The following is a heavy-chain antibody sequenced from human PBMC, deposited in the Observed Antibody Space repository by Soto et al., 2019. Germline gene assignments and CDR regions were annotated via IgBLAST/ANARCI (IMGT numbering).Heavy chain of an antibody. J-gene: IGHJ4*02. CDR1: GYTFTSYG. CDR3: ARDWGYYDSSGYYPYYFHY. V-gene: IGHV1-18*01. D-gene: IGHD3-22*01. Sequence: ASVNVSCKASGYTFTSYGISWVRQAPGQGLEWMGWISAYNGNTNYAQKLQGRVTMTTDTSTSTAYMELRSLRSDDTAVYFCARDWGYYDSSGYYPYYFHYWGQGTLVTVSS. CDR2: ISAYNGNT.